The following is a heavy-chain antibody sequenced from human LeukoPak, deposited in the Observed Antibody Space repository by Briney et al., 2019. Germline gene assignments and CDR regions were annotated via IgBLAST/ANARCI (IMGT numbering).Heavy chain of an antibody. D-gene: IGHD3-16*01. V-gene: IGHV3-30-3*01. Sequence: PGGSLRLSCAASGFTFSSYAMSWVRQAPGKGLEWVALISYDASSKYYADSVKGRFTISRDNSKNTLHLQMNSLRAEDTAVYYCARDRHYDFDYWGQGTLVTVSS. CDR1: GFTFSSYA. CDR2: ISYDASSK. J-gene: IGHJ4*02. CDR3: ARDRHYDFDY.